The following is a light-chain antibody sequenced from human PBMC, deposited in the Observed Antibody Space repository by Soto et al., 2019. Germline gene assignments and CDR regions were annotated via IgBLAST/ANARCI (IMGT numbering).Light chain of an antibody. V-gene: IGLV2-18*02. CDR3: TSYATGSAYV. J-gene: IGLJ1*01. CDR1: SSDVGGYNR. CDR2: DVS. Sequence: QSALTQPPSVSGSPGQSVTISCTGTSSDVGGYNRVSWYQQPPGKAPKLLIYDVSNRPSGGSTRFSGSKSGNTASLTISGLQAEDEADYYCTSYATGSAYVCGPGTKVTVL.